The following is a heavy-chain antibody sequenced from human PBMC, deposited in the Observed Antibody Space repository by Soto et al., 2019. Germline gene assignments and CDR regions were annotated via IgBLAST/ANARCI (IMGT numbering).Heavy chain of an antibody. CDR1: GFTFSDYY. CDR3: ARDSWYGGNSGKFDY. Sequence: GGSLRLSCAASGFTFSDYYMSWIRQAPGKGLEWVSYISSSGSTIYYADSVKGRFTISRDNAKNSLYLQMNSLGAEDTAVYYCARDSWYGGNSGKFDYWGQGTLVTVSS. D-gene: IGHD2-21*02. V-gene: IGHV3-11*01. J-gene: IGHJ4*02. CDR2: ISSSGSTI.